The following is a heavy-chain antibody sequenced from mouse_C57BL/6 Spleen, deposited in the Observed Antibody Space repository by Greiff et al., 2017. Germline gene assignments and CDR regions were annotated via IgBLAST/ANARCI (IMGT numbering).Heavy chain of an antibody. CDR2: IYPGGGYT. CDR3: ARSAGNLLFDD. CDR1: GYTFTSYW. D-gene: IGHD2-1*01. Sequence: QVQLKESGAELVRPGTSVKMSCKASGYTFTSYWIGWAKQRPGHGLEWIGDIYPGGGYTNYNEKFKGKATLTADKSSSTAYMQFSSLTSEDSAIYYCARSAGNLLFDDWGQGTTLTVAT. V-gene: IGHV1-63*01. J-gene: IGHJ2*01.